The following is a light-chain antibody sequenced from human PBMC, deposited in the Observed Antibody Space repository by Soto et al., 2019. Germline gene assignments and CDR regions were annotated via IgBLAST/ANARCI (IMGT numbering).Light chain of an antibody. Sequence: EIVLTPSPGTLSLSLGERGTLSCRASQRFGSSNLAWYQQKPGQAPRLLIYSISSRATGIPDRFSGSGSRTEFTLTISRLEPEDFAVYYCQQYGSSPRTFGQGTKVDIK. V-gene: IGKV3-20*01. J-gene: IGKJ1*01. CDR1: QRFGSSN. CDR2: SIS. CDR3: QQYGSSPRT.